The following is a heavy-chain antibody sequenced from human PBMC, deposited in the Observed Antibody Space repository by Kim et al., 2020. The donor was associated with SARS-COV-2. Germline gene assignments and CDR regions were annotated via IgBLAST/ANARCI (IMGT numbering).Heavy chain of an antibody. Sequence: SETLSLTCTVSGGSVSSGSYYWSWIRQPPGKGLEWIGYIYYSGSTNYNPSLKSRVIISVDTTKNQYSLKLSPVTAADTAVYYCAREGNYYDSSVDYWGQG. CDR2: IYYSGST. J-gene: IGHJ4*02. CDR3: AREGNYYDSSVDY. V-gene: IGHV4-61*01. D-gene: IGHD3-22*01. CDR1: GGSVSSGSYY.